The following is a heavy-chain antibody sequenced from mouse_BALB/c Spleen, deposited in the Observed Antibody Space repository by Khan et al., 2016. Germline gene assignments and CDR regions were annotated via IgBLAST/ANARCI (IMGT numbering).Heavy chain of an antibody. CDR2: ISYSGST. CDR1: GDSITSGY. Sequence: EVQLQESGPSLVKPSQTLSLTCSVTGDSITSGYWNWIRNFQGNKLEYMGYISYSGSTYYNPSLKSRISITRDTSKHQYYLQLNYVTTEDTATYYCARDEDYPFAYWGQGTLVTVSA. CDR3: ARDEDYPFAY. V-gene: IGHV3-8*02. D-gene: IGHD2-4*01. J-gene: IGHJ3*01.